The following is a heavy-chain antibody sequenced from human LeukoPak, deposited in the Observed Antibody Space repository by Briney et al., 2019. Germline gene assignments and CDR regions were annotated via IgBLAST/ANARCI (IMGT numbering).Heavy chain of an antibody. D-gene: IGHD1-26*01. V-gene: IGHV4/OR15-8*02. J-gene: IGHJ4*02. Sequence: SETLSLTCGVSGGSISGTNWWRWVRQPPGQGLEWIGEISLAGQTNYNPSLNGRVTMSLDKSSNQLSLHLTSVTAADTATYFCSRESGPFCPFGYWGQGTLVIVSS. CDR2: ISLAGQT. CDR3: SRESGPFCPFGY. CDR1: GGSISGTNW.